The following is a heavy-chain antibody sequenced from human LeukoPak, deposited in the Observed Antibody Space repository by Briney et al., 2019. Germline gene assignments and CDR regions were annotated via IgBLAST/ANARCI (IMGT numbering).Heavy chain of an antibody. CDR1: GGSISSYY. D-gene: IGHD1-1*01. V-gene: IGHV4-59*01. CDR3: ARGRVSSSTWYSTYYYYSYMDV. Sequence: KPSETLSLTCTVSGGSISSYYWSWIRQPPGKGLEWIGYVDHTGSTNFNPSLNGRVSISRDTTKNLFSLRLRSVTAADTAVYFCARGRVSSSTWYSTYYYYSYMDVWGKGTTVTVSS. J-gene: IGHJ6*03. CDR2: VDHTGST.